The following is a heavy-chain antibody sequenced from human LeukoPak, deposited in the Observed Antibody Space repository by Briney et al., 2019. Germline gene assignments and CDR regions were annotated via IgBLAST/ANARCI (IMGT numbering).Heavy chain of an antibody. CDR1: GGSISSYY. Sequence: PSENLSLTCTVSGGSISSYYWSWIRQPPGKGLEWIGYIYYSGGTNYNPSLKSRVTIPVDTSNNQFSLKLSSVTAADTAVYYCARSRSGTYYYYGMDVWGQGTTVTVSS. D-gene: IGHD3-3*01. CDR3: ARSRSGTYYYYGMDV. CDR2: IYYSGGT. J-gene: IGHJ6*02. V-gene: IGHV4-59*01.